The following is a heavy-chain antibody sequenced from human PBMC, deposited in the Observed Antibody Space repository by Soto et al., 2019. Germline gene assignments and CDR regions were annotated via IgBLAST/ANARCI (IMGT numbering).Heavy chain of an antibody. Sequence: QVNLVQSGAEVKKPGASVKVSCKASGYTFSNYALTWVRRAPGQGLEWMGWISAHSGDTNYAQKFQGRVTTTTDTSTSTAYLELRSLTSDDTAVYYCARAITIMLVAPAYWGQGTRDTVSS. CDR1: GYTFSNYA. D-gene: IGHD5-12*01. CDR2: ISAHSGDT. CDR3: ARAITIMLVAPAY. V-gene: IGHV1-18*01. J-gene: IGHJ4*02.